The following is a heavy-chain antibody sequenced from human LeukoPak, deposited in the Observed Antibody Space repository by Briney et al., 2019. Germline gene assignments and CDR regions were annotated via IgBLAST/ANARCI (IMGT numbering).Heavy chain of an antibody. Sequence: GASVKVSCKASGYTFTGYYMHWVRQAPGQGLEWMGWINPNSGGTNYAQKFQGRVTMTRDTSISTAYMELSRLRSDDTAVYYCARDFYYGSGSPTYYFDYWGQGTLVTVSS. CDR3: ARDFYYGSGSPTYYFDY. J-gene: IGHJ4*02. CDR1: GYTFTGYY. D-gene: IGHD3-10*01. V-gene: IGHV1-2*02. CDR2: INPNSGGT.